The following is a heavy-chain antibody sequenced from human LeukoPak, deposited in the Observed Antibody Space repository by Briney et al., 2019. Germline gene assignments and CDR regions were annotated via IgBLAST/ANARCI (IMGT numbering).Heavy chain of an antibody. CDR3: ARVSFSSSRYYYYGMDV. J-gene: IGHJ6*02. Sequence: PSETLSLTCTVSGGSISSGDYYWSWIRQPPGKGLEWIGYIYYSGSTYYNPSLKSRVTISVDTSKNQFSLKLSSVTAADTAVYYCARVSFSSSRYYYYGMDVWGQGTTVTVSS. D-gene: IGHD6-13*01. CDR1: GGSISSGDYY. V-gene: IGHV4-30-4*01. CDR2: IYYSGST.